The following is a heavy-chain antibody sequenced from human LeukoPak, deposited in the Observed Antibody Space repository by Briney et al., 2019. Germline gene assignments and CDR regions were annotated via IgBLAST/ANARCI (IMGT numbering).Heavy chain of an antibody. V-gene: IGHV4-61*02. J-gene: IGHJ5*02. CDR2: IYTSGST. D-gene: IGHD3-3*01. Sequence: SETLSLTCTVSGGSMSSGSSYWSWMRQPVGKGLEWIARIYTSGSTIYNPSLKTRVTISIDTSKNQFSLNLSSVTAADTDVYYCARDLTIFPYNWFDPWGQGTLVTVSS. CDR3: ARDLTIFPYNWFDP. CDR1: GGSMSSGSSY.